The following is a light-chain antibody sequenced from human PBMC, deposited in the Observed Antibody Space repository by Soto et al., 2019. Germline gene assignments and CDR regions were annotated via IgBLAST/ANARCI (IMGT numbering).Light chain of an antibody. CDR2: AAS. Sequence: AIRMTQSPSSFSASTGDRVTITCRASQGISSYLAWYQQKPGKAPKLLIYAASTLQSGVPSRFSGSGSGTDFTLTISCLQSEDFATYYWQQYYSYPPTFGQGTKV. J-gene: IGKJ1*01. V-gene: IGKV1-8*01. CDR1: QGISSY. CDR3: QQYYSYPPT.